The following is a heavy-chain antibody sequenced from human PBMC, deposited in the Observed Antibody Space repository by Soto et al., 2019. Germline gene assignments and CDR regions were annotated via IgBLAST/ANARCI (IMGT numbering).Heavy chain of an antibody. D-gene: IGHD1-26*01. J-gene: IGHJ6*02. Sequence: EVPLVESGGGFVKPGGSLRLSCAAAGFTFSKAWMSWARQVPGKGLEWVGRIKSKADGGTIDYAAPVKGRFTISRDDSKNTLYLQMNSLRIEDTGVYYCSTGGKYYGMDVWGQGTTVTVSS. CDR1: GFTFSKAW. CDR2: IKSKADGGTI. CDR3: STGGKYYGMDV. V-gene: IGHV3-15*01.